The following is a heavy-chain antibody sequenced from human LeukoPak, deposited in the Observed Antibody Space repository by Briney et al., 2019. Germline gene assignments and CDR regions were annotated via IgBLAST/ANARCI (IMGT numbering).Heavy chain of an antibody. CDR1: GGSISSYY. D-gene: IGHD3-10*01. J-gene: IGHJ4*02. CDR3: ARAAVRGVVDY. V-gene: IGHV4-59*01. CDR2: IYYSGST. Sequence: PSETLSLTCTVPGGSISSYYWSWIRHPPGKGLEWIGYIYYSGSTNYNPSLKSRVTISVDTSKNQFSLKLSSVTAADTAVYYCARAAVRGVVDYWGQGTLVTVSS.